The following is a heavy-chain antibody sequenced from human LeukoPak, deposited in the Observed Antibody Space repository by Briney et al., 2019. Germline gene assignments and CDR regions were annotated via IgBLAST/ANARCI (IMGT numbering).Heavy chain of an antibody. CDR1: GFTFSSYA. Sequence: PGGSLRLSCAASGFTFSSYAMHWVRQAPGKGLEWVAVISYDGSNKYYADSVKGRFTISRDNSKNTLYLQMNSLRAEDTAVYYCARSAVACTEGGNWGQGTLVTVSS. CDR3: ARSAVACTEGGN. V-gene: IGHV3-30-3*01. D-gene: IGHD6-19*01. J-gene: IGHJ4*02. CDR2: ISYDGSNK.